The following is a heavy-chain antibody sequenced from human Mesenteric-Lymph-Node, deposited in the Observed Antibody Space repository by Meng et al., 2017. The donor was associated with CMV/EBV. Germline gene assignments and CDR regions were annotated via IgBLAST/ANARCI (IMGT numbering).Heavy chain of an antibody. CDR2: ISGSGGST. CDR3: ARDRESYGGAYDY. Sequence: GESLKISCAASGFTFSSYAMSWVRQAPGKGLEWVSAISGSGGSTYYADSVKGRFTISRDNAKNSLYLQMNSLRAEDTAVYYCARDRESYGGAYDYWGQGTLVTVSS. J-gene: IGHJ4*02. CDR1: GFTFSSYA. V-gene: IGHV3-23*01. D-gene: IGHD4-23*01.